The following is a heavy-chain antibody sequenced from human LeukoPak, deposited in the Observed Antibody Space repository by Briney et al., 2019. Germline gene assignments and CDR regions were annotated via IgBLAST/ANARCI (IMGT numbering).Heavy chain of an antibody. CDR2: IYYSGST. CDR3: ARDRQQLVRGDYFDY. D-gene: IGHD6-13*01. CDR1: GGSISSGGYY. V-gene: IGHV4-31*03. J-gene: IGHJ4*02. Sequence: PSETLSLTCTVSGGSISSGGYYWSWIRQHPGKGLEWIGYIYYSGSTYYNPSLKSRVTISVDTSKNQFSLNLSSVTAADTAVYYCARDRQQLVRGDYFDYWGQGILVTVSS.